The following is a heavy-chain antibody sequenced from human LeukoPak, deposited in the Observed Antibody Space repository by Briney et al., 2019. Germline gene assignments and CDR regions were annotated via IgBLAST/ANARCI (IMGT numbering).Heavy chain of an antibody. CDR1: GFTFSSHA. Sequence: GASLRLSCAASGFTFSSHAMNWVRQAPGKGLEWVSGITGSGGRTYYADSVKGRFTISRDNSKNTVFLQMNSLRAEDTAIYYCANGDCSSTSCYQSPLGNWGQGTLVTVSS. D-gene: IGHD2-2*01. CDR3: ANGDCSSTSCYQSPLGN. CDR2: ITGSGGRT. J-gene: IGHJ4*02. V-gene: IGHV3-23*01.